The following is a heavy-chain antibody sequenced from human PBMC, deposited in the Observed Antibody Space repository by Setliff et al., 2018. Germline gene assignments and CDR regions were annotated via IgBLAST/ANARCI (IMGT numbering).Heavy chain of an antibody. CDR3: ASEAPERPGVALDF. CDR2: INQDGSGK. Sequence: GGSLRLSCAASGFTFSSFWMAWVRQSPGRGLEWVANINQDGSGKYYVDSVKGRFTISRDNAKDSLSLQMNTLKVDDTAVYYCASEAPERPGVALDFWGPGTMVTVSS. J-gene: IGHJ3*01. CDR1: GFTFSSFW. V-gene: IGHV3-7*03.